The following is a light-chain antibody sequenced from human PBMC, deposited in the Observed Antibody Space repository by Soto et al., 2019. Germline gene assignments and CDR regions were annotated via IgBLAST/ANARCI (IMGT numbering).Light chain of an antibody. J-gene: IGKJ5*01. CDR2: GAS. V-gene: IGKV3-15*01. CDR1: QSISNN. Sequence: EIVMTQSPATLSVSPGERATLSCRASQSISNNLAWYQQQPGQAPRLLIYGASTTATGIPARFSGSGTGTEFTLTISSLQSEDFAVYYCQQYNNWPFTFGQGTRLEIK. CDR3: QQYNNWPFT.